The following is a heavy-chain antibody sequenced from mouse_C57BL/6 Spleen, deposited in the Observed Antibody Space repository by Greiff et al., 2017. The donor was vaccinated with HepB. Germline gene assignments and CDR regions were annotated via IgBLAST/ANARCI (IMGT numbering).Heavy chain of an antibody. CDR3: ASNWVFDY. CDR2: IDPSDSNT. J-gene: IGHJ2*01. V-gene: IGHV1-50*01. Sequence: VQLQQSGAELVKPGASVKLSCKASGYTFTSYWMQWVKQRPGQGLEWIGEIDPSDSNTNYNQKFKGKATLTVDTSSSTAYMQLSSLTSEDSAVFYCASNWVFDYWGQGTTLTVSA. CDR1: GYTFTSYW. D-gene: IGHD4-1*01.